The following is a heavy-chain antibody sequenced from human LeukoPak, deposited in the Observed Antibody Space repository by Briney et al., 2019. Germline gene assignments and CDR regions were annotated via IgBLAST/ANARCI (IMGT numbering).Heavy chain of an antibody. J-gene: IGHJ4*02. CDR2: INLDGSDT. Sequence: PGGSLRLSCAASGFTFGGYSMTWVRQAPGKGLEWVANINLDGSDTFYVGFVKGRFTISRDNADNSLYLQMNSLRAEDTAVYYCGRVIAGAIGYWGQGTLVTVSS. CDR3: GRVIAGAIGY. CDR1: GFTFGGYS. D-gene: IGHD6-13*01. V-gene: IGHV3-7*01.